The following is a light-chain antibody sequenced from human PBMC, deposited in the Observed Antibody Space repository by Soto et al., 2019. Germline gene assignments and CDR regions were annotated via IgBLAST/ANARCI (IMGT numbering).Light chain of an antibody. CDR3: QQYGSSPLT. CDR1: QSVSSSY. Sequence: LTQSPRRITLSTGERATLSCRASQSVSSSYLAWYQQKPGQAPRLLIYGASSRATGIPDRFSGSGSGTDFTLTISRLEPENFEVYYCQQYGSSPLTFGGGTKVDI. V-gene: IGKV3-20*01. J-gene: IGKJ4*01. CDR2: GAS.